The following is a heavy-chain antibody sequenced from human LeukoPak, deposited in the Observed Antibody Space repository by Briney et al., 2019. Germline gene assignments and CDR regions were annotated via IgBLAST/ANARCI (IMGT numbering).Heavy chain of an antibody. D-gene: IGHD4-17*01. CDR3: AKEIWPTVTIPGRTHFDY. CDR2: IRYDGSNK. V-gene: IGHV3-30*02. CDR1: AFTFRTYG. Sequence: GGSLRLSCAASAFTFRTYGMHWVRQAPGKGLEWVAFIRYDGSNKYYADSVKGRFTISRDNSENTLSLQMNSLRAEDTALYYCAKEIWPTVTIPGRTHFDYWGQGTLVTVSS. J-gene: IGHJ4*02.